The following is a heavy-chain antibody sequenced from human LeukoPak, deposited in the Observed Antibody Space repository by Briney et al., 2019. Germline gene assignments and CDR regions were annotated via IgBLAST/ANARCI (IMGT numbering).Heavy chain of an antibody. J-gene: IGHJ4*02. CDR2: IYYSGST. CDR1: GGSISSSSYY. V-gene: IGHV4-39*07. CDR3: ARAPTYSSSSGRFGY. Sequence: SETLSLTCTVSGGSISSSSYYWGWIRQPPGKGLEWIGSIYYSGSTYYNPSLKSRVTISVDTSKNQFSLKLSSVTAADTAVYYCARAPTYSSSSGRFGYWGQGTLVTVSS. D-gene: IGHD6-6*01.